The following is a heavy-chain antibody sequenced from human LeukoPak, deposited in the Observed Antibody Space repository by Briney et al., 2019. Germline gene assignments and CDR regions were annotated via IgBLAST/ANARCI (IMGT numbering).Heavy chain of an antibody. D-gene: IGHD2-2*01. CDR3: ARGVPAAISFGRYYYYYYMDV. J-gene: IGHJ6*03. Sequence: SETLSLTCAVYGGSFSGYYWSWVRQPPGKGLEWIGEINHSGSTNYNPSLKSRVTISFDTSKHQFSLKLSSVTAADTAVYYCARGVPAAISFGRYYYYYYMDVWGKGTTVTVSS. V-gene: IGHV4-34*01. CDR2: INHSGST. CDR1: GGSFSGYY.